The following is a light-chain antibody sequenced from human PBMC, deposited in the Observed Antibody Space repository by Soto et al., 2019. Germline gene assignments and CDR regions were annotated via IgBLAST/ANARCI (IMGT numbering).Light chain of an antibody. CDR3: QQYNTYSRT. CDR1: QSISNW. V-gene: IGKV1-5*03. Sequence: DIQMTQSPSTLSASVGDRVTITCRASQSISNWLAWHEQRPGKAPKLLIYKASSLEGGVPSRFSGSGSGTEFTLTIISLQPDGFATYYCQQYNTYSRTFGPGTKVEIK. J-gene: IGKJ1*01. CDR2: KAS.